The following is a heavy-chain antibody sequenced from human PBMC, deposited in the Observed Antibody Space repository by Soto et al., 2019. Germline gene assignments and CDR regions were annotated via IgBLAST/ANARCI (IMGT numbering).Heavy chain of an antibody. D-gene: IGHD2-21*01. CDR3: ARAHSSLGIVSRAFDI. V-gene: IGHV3-30-3*01. Sequence: GGSLRLSCAASGFTFSSYAMHWVRQAPGKGLEWVAVISYDGSNKYYADSVKGRFTISRDNSKNTLYLQMNSLRAEDTAVYYCARAHSSLGIVSRAFDIWGQGTMVTVSS. J-gene: IGHJ3*02. CDR1: GFTFSSYA. CDR2: ISYDGSNK.